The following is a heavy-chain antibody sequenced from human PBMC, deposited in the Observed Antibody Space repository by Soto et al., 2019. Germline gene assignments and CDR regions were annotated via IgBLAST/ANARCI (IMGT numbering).Heavy chain of an antibody. CDR1: GGSISSSSYY. CDR2: IYYSGST. J-gene: IGHJ5*02. Sequence: KTSETLSLTCTVSGGSISSSSYYWGWIRQPPGKGLEWIGSIYYSGSTYYNPSLKSRVTISVDTSKNQFSLKLSSVTAADTAVYYCARHGITIFGRANWFDPWGQGTLVTVSS. V-gene: IGHV4-39*01. D-gene: IGHD3-3*01. CDR3: ARHGITIFGRANWFDP.